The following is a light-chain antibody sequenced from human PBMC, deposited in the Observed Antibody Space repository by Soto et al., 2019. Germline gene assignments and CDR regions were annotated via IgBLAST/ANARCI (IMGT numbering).Light chain of an antibody. Sequence: QSVLTQPASVSGSPGQSITISCTGTSSDFGNYNLVSWYQQHPGKVPKLILFEVNKRPSGVSGRFSGSKSGNTASLTISGLQAEEEADYYCSSYTTSRTFVFGTGTKVT. CDR1: SSDFGNYNL. J-gene: IGLJ1*01. V-gene: IGLV2-14*02. CDR3: SSYTTSRTFV. CDR2: EVN.